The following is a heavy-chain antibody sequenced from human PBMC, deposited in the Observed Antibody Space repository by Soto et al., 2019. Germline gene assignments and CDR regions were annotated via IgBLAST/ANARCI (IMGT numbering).Heavy chain of an antibody. V-gene: IGHV3-23*01. Sequence: PWGSLIVSCASSVFTFSIYAMSWVRQAPGKGLDWVSAISGSGGSTYYADSVKGRFTISIDNSKNTLYLQMNSLRAEDTAVYYCAKDYYGGRFDYWGQGTMVTVSS. CDR2: ISGSGGST. CDR3: AKDYYGGRFDY. CDR1: VFTFSIYA. J-gene: IGHJ4*02. D-gene: IGHD3-22*01.